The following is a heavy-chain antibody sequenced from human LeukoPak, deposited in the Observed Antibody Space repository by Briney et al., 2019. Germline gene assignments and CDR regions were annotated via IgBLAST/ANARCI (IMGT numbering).Heavy chain of an antibody. CDR3: AKGGAYYYDSWFDP. Sequence: GGSLRLSCAASGFTFDDYAMHWVRQAPGKGLEWVSGISWNSGSIGYADSVKGRFTISRDNAKNPLYLQMNSLRAEDTALYYCAKGGAYYYDSWFDPWGQGTLVTVSS. J-gene: IGHJ5*02. CDR1: GFTFDDYA. CDR2: ISWNSGSI. D-gene: IGHD3-22*01. V-gene: IGHV3-9*01.